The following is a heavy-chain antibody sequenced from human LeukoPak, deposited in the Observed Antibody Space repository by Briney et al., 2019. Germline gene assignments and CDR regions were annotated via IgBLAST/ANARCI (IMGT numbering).Heavy chain of an antibody. Sequence: GGSLRLSCAASGFTFNNYNMNWVRQAPGKALEWVSSITSSGTYIFYADSVKGRFTISRDNAKNTLYLQMNSLRAEDTAVYYCAHGSMYQLDYWGQGTLVTVSS. CDR3: AHGSMYQLDY. V-gene: IGHV3-21*04. D-gene: IGHD2-2*01. CDR2: ITSSGTYI. J-gene: IGHJ4*02. CDR1: GFTFNNYN.